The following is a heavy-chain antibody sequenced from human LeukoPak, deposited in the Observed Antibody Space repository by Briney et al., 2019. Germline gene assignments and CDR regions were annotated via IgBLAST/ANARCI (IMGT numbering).Heavy chain of an antibody. V-gene: IGHV3-23*01. CDR2: ISGSGSST. CDR1: GFAFSTYA. D-gene: IGHD1-26*01. CDR3: AKFNRGWESPDY. Sequence: GGSLRLSCAASGFAFSTYAMSWVRQAPGKGLQWVSAISGSGSSTYYADSVKGRFTISRDNSKNTLYLQMNSLRAEDTAVYYCAKFNRGWESPDYWGQGTLVTVSS. J-gene: IGHJ4*02.